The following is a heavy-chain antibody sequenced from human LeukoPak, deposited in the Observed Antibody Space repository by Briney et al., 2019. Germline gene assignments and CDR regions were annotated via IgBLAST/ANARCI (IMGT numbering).Heavy chain of an antibody. V-gene: IGHV3-21*04. CDR1: GFTFSSYS. D-gene: IGHD4-17*01. CDR2: ISTSSIYI. CDR3: AKFLGHYANAFDI. J-gene: IGHJ3*02. Sequence: PGGSLRLSCAASGFTFSSYSMNWVRQAPGKGLEWVSSISTSSIYIYYADSVKGRFTISRDNAKKLLFLQMNSLRAEDTAVYYCAKFLGHYANAFDIWGQGTMVTVSS.